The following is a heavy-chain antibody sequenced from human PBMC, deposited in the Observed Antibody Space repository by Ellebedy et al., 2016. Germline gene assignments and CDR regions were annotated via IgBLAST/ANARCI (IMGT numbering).Heavy chain of an antibody. D-gene: IGHD3-3*01. CDR1: GFTFRSYG. J-gene: IGHJ5*02. Sequence: GESLKISCAASGFTFRSYGMYWVRQAPGKGLEWVAVIWYDGSNEHYADSVKGRFTISRDNSMNMLYLQMDGLRAEDTAVYYCARDGDLSGYSPPWGQGTLVTVSS. CDR3: ARDGDLSGYSPP. CDR2: IWYDGSNE. V-gene: IGHV3-33*01.